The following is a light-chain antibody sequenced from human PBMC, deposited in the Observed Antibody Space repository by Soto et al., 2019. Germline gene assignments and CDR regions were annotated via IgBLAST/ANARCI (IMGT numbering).Light chain of an antibody. CDR2: KAS. CDR1: QNIENS. Sequence: DIQMTQSPSTLSASVGDRVTITCRASQNIENSLAWYQQTPGKAPKLLIYKASNLETGVPSRFSGSGSGTEFTLTISSLQPEDFVTYYCQQFASLVTFGGGTKVDI. V-gene: IGKV1-5*03. CDR3: QQFASLVT. J-gene: IGKJ4*01.